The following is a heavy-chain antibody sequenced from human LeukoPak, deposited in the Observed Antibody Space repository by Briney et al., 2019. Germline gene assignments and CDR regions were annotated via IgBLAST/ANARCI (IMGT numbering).Heavy chain of an antibody. CDR3: AKSGLTRFDY. CDR2: ISGSGSGGST. Sequence: ETLSLTCTVSGGSISSYYWSWIRQPPGKGLEWVSGISGSGSGGSTYYADSVKGRFTISRDNSKNTLYLQMNSLRAEDTAVYYCAKSGLTRFDYWGQGTLVTVSS. CDR1: GGSISSYY. J-gene: IGHJ4*02. V-gene: IGHV3-23*01. D-gene: IGHD2-15*01.